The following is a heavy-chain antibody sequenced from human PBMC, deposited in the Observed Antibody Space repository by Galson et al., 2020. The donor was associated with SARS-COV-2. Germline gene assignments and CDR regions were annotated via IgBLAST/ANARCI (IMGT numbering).Heavy chain of an antibody. CDR1: GDSIDSGSHY. D-gene: IGHD3-10*01. Sequence: ASETLSLTCTVSGDSIDSGSHYWTWIRLHPGRGLEWIGYIYYTGTTYYNPSLKSRLTMSLDTSKNQISLKLSSVTAADTAVYYCARDRNTIVRGIIMTNWFDPWGPGTLVTVSS. CDR3: ARDRNTIVRGIIMTNWFDP. CDR2: IYYTGTT. V-gene: IGHV4-31*03. J-gene: IGHJ5*02.